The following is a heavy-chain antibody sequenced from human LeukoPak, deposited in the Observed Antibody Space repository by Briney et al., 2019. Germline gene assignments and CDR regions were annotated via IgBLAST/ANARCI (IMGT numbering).Heavy chain of an antibody. CDR1: GFTFSNYA. CDR3: AKRFTVGGAIGDFDY. V-gene: IGHV3-23*01. CDR2: ISGSGGGT. Sequence: GESLTLSCAASGFTFSNYAMSWVRQAPGKGLEWVSAISGSGGGTYYADSVKGRFTISRDNSKNTLYLQMDSLRADDTAVYYCAKRFTVGGAIGDFDYWGQGTLVTVSS. J-gene: IGHJ4*02. D-gene: IGHD2-8*02.